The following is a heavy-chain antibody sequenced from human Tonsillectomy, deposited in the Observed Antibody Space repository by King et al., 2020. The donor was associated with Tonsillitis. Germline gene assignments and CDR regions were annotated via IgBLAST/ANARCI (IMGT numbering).Heavy chain of an antibody. J-gene: IGHJ4*02. Sequence: VQLVESGAEVKKPGASVKVSCKASGYTFNTYGISWVRQAPGQGLEWMGWISTYNGNTNYAQKFQGRVTMTTDTSTSTAYMELRSLRSDDTAVYYCARVSGDYQILAGFDYWGQGTLVTVSS. CDR3: ARVSGDYQILAGFDY. CDR1: GYTFNTYG. D-gene: IGHD3-9*01. V-gene: IGHV1-18*04. CDR2: ISTYNGNT.